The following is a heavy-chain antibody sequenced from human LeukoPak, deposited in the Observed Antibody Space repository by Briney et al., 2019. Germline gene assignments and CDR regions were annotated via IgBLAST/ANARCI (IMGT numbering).Heavy chain of an antibody. V-gene: IGHV3-21*01. CDR1: GFTFSSYS. J-gene: IGHJ4*02. D-gene: IGHD6-13*01. CDR3: ARGGYKSSSWYYFDY. Sequence: GGSLRLSCAASGFTFSSYSMNWVRQAPGKGLEWVSSISSSSSSYIYYADSVKGRFTISRDNAKNSLYLQMNSLRAGDTAVYYCARGGYKSSSWYYFDYWGQGTLVTVSS. CDR2: ISSSSSSYI.